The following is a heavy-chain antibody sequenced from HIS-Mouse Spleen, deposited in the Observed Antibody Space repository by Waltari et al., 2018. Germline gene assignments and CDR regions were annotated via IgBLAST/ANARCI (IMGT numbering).Heavy chain of an antibody. CDR1: GGSISSSSYY. V-gene: IGHV4-39*07. Sequence: QLQLQESGPGLVKPSETLSLTCTVSGGSISSSSYYWGWLRQPPGQGLEWMGSIYYSGSTDDNPSLKSRVTISVDTSKNQFSLKLSSVTAADTAVYYCAREIPYSSSWYDWYFDLWGRGTLVTVSS. J-gene: IGHJ2*01. CDR3: AREIPYSSSWYDWYFDL. D-gene: IGHD6-13*01. CDR2: IYYSGST.